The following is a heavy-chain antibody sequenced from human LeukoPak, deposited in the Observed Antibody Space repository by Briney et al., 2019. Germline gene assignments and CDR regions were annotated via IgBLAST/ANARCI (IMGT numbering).Heavy chain of an antibody. D-gene: IGHD4-11*01. V-gene: IGHV4-39*07. CDR2: INHSGST. Sequence: PSETLSLTCTVSGGSISSSSYYWGWIRQPPGKGLEWIGEINHSGSTNYNPSPKSRVTISVDTSKNQFSLKLSSVTAADTAVYYCARGGQTTVRTGLYYYSYYMDVWGKGTTVTVSS. CDR1: GGSISSSSYY. J-gene: IGHJ6*03. CDR3: ARGGQTTVRTGLYYYSYYMDV.